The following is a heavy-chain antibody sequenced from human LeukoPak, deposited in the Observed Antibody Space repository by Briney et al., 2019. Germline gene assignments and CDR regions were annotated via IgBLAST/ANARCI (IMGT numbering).Heavy chain of an antibody. CDR2: INYNGDRT. Sequence: GGSLRLSCAASGFSFNTYAMHWVRQAPGKGLECVSAINYNGDRTYYANSVKGRFIISRDNSRKTLLLQMGSLRAEDTAVYYCAGDSGGDAYNDYFDSWGQGTLVTVSS. J-gene: IGHJ4*02. V-gene: IGHV3-64*01. D-gene: IGHD5-24*01. CDR3: AGDSGGDAYNDYFDS. CDR1: GFSFNTYA.